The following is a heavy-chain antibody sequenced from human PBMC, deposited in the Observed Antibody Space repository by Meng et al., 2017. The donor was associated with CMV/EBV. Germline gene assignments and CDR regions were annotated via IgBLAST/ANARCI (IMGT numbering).Heavy chain of an antibody. CDR2: INPNSGGT. D-gene: IGHD1-26*01. V-gene: IGHV1-2*02. Sequence: SGYTFTGYYMHGVRQATGQGLEWMGWINPNSGGTNYAQKFQGRVTMTRDTSISTAYMELSRLRSDDTAVYYCARAPRIVGARDWFDPWGQGTLVTVSS. J-gene: IGHJ5*02. CDR1: GYTFTGYY. CDR3: ARAPRIVGARDWFDP.